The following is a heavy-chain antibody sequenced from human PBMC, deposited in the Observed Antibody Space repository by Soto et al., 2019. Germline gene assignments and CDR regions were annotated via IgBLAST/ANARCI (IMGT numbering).Heavy chain of an antibody. Sequence: PGGSLRLSCAASGFTFSSYAMHWVRQAPGKGLEWVAVISYDGSNKYYADSVKGRFTISRDNSKNTLYLQMNSLRAEDTAVYYCARDPDYITIFGVVITGPQYYFDYWGQGTLVTVSS. CDR2: ISYDGSNK. CDR3: ARDPDYITIFGVVITGPQYYFDY. CDR1: GFTFSSYA. V-gene: IGHV3-30-3*01. D-gene: IGHD3-3*01. J-gene: IGHJ4*02.